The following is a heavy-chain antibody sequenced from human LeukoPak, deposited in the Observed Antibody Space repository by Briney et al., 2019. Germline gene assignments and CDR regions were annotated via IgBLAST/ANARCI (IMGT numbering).Heavy chain of an antibody. CDR1: GFTFDDYA. V-gene: IGHV3-9*03. D-gene: IGHD5-12*01. CDR3: AKDGNSGYDFGMDV. Sequence: GGSLRLSCAASGFTFDDYAMHWVRQAPGKGLEWVSGISWNSGSIGYADSVKGRFTISRDNAKNSLYLQMNSLRAEDMALYYCAKDGNSGYDFGMDVWGKGTTVTISS. CDR2: ISWNSGSI. J-gene: IGHJ6*03.